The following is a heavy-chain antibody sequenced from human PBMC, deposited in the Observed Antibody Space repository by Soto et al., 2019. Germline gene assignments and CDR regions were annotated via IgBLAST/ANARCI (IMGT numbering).Heavy chain of an antibody. D-gene: IGHD6-19*01. CDR2: IYYSGSA. J-gene: IGHJ4*02. CDR1: GGSMTSYY. CDR3: ARVPRRSGWCDY. Sequence: SETLSLTCTVSGGSMTSYYWSWIRQPPGKGLEWIGYIYYSGSASYNPSLKSRVTISVDTSKNQFSLKLSSVTAADTAVYYCARVPRRSGWCDYWGQGALVTVSS. V-gene: IGHV4-59*01.